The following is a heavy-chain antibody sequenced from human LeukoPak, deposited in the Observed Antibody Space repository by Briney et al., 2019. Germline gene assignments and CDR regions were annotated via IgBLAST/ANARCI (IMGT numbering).Heavy chain of an antibody. J-gene: IGHJ4*02. V-gene: IGHV1-69*05. CDR1: GGSFSSEA. Sequence: ASVKVSCKAFGGSFSSEAISWVRQAPGQGLEWMGGIIPIFGTANYAQKFQGRVTITTDESTSTAYMEVSNLRSEDTAVYYCGREAGDCGGGSCYSIDYWGQGTLVTVSS. CDR3: GREAGDCGGGSCYSIDY. D-gene: IGHD2-15*01. CDR2: IIPIFGTA.